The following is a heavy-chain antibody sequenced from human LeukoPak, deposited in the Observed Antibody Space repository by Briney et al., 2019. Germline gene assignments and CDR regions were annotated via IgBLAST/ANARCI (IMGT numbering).Heavy chain of an antibody. J-gene: IGHJ5*02. Sequence: SEALSLTCTVSGGSISSYYWSWIRQPPGKGLEWIGYIYYSGSTNYNPSLKSRVTISVDTSKNQFSLKLSSVTAADTAVYYCARLIDEGYCSGGSCYAGWFDPWGQGTLVTVSS. D-gene: IGHD2-15*01. CDR2: IYYSGST. V-gene: IGHV4-59*08. CDR1: GGSISSYY. CDR3: ARLIDEGYCSGGSCYAGWFDP.